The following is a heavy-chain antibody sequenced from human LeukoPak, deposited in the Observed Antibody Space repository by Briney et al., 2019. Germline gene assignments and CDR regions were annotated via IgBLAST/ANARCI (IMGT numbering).Heavy chain of an antibody. CDR2: INDGNGNT. V-gene: IGHV1-3*03. CDR1: GYTFTSYV. CDR3: ARRSGWI. Sequence: ASVKVSCKASGYTFTSYVMHWVRQAPGQRLEWMGCINDGNGNTKYSQEFQGRVTMTTDTSTSTVYMELISLRSEDTAVYYCARRSGWIWGQGSLVTVSS. J-gene: IGHJ4*02. D-gene: IGHD6-19*01.